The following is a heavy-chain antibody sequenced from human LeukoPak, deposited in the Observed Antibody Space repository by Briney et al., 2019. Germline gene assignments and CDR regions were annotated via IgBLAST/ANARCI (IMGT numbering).Heavy chain of an antibody. D-gene: IGHD1-26*01. J-gene: IGHJ4*02. CDR3: ARGTGELLDY. CDR1: DDSITMYY. V-gene: IGHV4-59*01. CDR2: VDHTGST. Sequence: KTSETLSLTCSVSDDSITMYYWTWIRQPPGKGLEWIGYVDHTGSTNFNPSLNGRVSISRDTTNNLFSLRLRSVTAADTAVYFCARGTGELLDYWGQGTLVTVSS.